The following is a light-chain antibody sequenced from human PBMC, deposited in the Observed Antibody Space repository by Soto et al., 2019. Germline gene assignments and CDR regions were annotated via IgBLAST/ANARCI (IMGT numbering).Light chain of an antibody. CDR3: QQYGSFPWA. CDR2: DAS. V-gene: IGKV3-20*01. Sequence: LSTQSPCTLSLSPGERATLSCRASQTVRNNYLAWYQQKPGQAPRLLIYDASSRATGIPERFSGGGSGTDFTLTISRLEPEDFEVYYCQQYGSFPWAFGQGTKVDIK. J-gene: IGKJ1*01. CDR1: QTVRNNY.